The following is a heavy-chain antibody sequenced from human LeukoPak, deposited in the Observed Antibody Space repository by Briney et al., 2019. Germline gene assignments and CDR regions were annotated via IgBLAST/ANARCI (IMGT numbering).Heavy chain of an antibody. Sequence: ASVKVSCKASGYTFTSYYMYWVRQAPGQGLEWMGIINPSGGSTSYAQKFQGRVTMTRDTSTSTVYMELSSLRSEDTAVYYCARPGDSIRRVAASTDFDIWGEGKMVTVSP. CDR2: INPSGGST. D-gene: IGHD3-22*01. J-gene: IGHJ3*02. V-gene: IGHV1-46*01. CDR3: ARPGDSIRRVAASTDFDI. CDR1: GYTFTSYY.